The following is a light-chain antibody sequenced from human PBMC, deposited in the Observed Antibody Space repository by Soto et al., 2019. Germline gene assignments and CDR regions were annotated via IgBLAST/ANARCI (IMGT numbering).Light chain of an antibody. J-gene: IGLJ1*01. V-gene: IGLV3-9*01. CDR3: QVWDSSAV. Sequence: SYELAQPLSVSVALGQTARITCGGNEIGSKNVQWYQQKPGQAPVLVIYRDFNPPSGIPERFSGSNSGNTATLTISRAQAGDEADYYCQVWDSSAVFGTGTKVTVL. CDR2: RDF. CDR1: EIGSKN.